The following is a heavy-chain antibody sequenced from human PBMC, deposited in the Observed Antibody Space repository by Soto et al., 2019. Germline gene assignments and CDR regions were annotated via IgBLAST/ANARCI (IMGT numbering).Heavy chain of an antibody. CDR1: GYTFTSYD. V-gene: IGHV1-8*01. D-gene: IGHD5-12*01. CDR3: ARTSDYSGYDLFDY. Sequence: GASVKVSCKASGYTFTSYDINWVRQATGQGLEWMGWMNPNSGNTGYAQKFQGRVTMTRNTSISTAYMELSSLRSEDTAVYYCARTSDYSGYDLFDYWGQGTLVTVSS. J-gene: IGHJ4*02. CDR2: MNPNSGNT.